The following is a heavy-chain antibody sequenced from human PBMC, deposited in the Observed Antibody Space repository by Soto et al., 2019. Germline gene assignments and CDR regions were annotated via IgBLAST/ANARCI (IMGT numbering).Heavy chain of an antibody. Sequence: PGGSLRLSCAASGFSFSNYAMRWVRQAPGKGLEWVSAISGSGASTYYADSVKGRFTISRDNSKNTLYLQMNSLRAEDTAVYYCAKGYSYDLRDYYYYYMDVWGKGTTVTVSS. CDR2: ISGSGAST. V-gene: IGHV3-23*01. D-gene: IGHD5-18*01. CDR1: GFSFSNYA. CDR3: AKGYSYDLRDYYYYYMDV. J-gene: IGHJ6*03.